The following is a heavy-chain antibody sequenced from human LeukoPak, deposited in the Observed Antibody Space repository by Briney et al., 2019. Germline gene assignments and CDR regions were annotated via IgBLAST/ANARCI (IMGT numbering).Heavy chain of an antibody. CDR3: ARAEKSGNSALDY. Sequence: SETLSLTCTVSGGSISSGSYYWSWIRQPAGKGLEWIGRIYTSGSTNYNPSLKSRVTISVDTSKNQFSLKLSSVTAADMAVYYCARAEKSGNSALDYWGQGTLVTVSS. J-gene: IGHJ4*02. CDR2: IYTSGST. D-gene: IGHD4-23*01. CDR1: GGSISSGSYY. V-gene: IGHV4-61*02.